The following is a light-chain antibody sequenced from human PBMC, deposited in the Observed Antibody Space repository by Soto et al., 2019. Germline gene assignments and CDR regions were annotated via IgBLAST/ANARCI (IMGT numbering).Light chain of an antibody. V-gene: IGKV3-20*01. Sequence: EIVLTQSPGTLSLSPGERATLSCRASQSVPSDWLAWYRHKPGQAPRLLIYGASSRATGVPDRVSGSGSGTDFTLTINRLEPEDFATYYCQQADSFPLTFGGGTKVDMK. CDR2: GAS. CDR1: QSVPSDW. CDR3: QQADSFPLT. J-gene: IGKJ4*01.